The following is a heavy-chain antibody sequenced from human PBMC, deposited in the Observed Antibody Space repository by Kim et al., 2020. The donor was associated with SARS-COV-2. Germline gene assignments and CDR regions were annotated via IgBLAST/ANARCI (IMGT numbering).Heavy chain of an antibody. Sequence: WGSLRLSCAASGFTFSKAWMSWVRQAPGKGLEWVGRIKSNTDGGTTAYAAPLKGRFSISRDDSKNTVYLQMSSLKTEDTAVYDCAAFREFGFDYWGQGTL. CDR3: AAFREFGFDY. V-gene: IGHV3-15*01. J-gene: IGHJ4*02. CDR1: GFTFSKAW. CDR2: IKSNTDGGTT. D-gene: IGHD3-10*01.